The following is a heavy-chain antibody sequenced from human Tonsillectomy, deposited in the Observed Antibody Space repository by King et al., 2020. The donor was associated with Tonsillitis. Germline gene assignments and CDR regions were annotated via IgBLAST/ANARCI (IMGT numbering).Heavy chain of an antibody. J-gene: IGHJ4*02. V-gene: IGHV3-30*04. D-gene: IGHD4-17*01. Sequence: VQLVESGGGVVQPGRSLRLSCAASGFTFSSYAMHWVRQAPGKGLERVAVISYDGSNNDGSNKYYADSLKGRFTISRDNSKNTLYLQMKSLRAEDTAVYDCARDIGTVTPWQVSDYWGQGTLVTVSS. CDR1: GFTFSSYA. CDR2: ISYDGSNNDGSNK. CDR3: ARDIGTVTPWQVSDY.